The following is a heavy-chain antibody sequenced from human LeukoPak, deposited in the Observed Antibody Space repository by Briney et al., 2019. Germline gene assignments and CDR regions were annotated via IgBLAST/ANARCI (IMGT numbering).Heavy chain of an antibody. Sequence: PGGSLRLSCAAPGFTVSSNYMSWVRQAPGKRLVWVSVIYSGGSTYYADSVKGRFTISRDNSKNTLYLQMNSLRAEDTPVYYCARDLGAALDSWGARTLVTVSS. CDR3: ARDLGAALDS. CDR2: IYSGGST. J-gene: IGHJ4*02. V-gene: IGHV3-53*01. CDR1: GFTVSSNY. D-gene: IGHD6-13*01.